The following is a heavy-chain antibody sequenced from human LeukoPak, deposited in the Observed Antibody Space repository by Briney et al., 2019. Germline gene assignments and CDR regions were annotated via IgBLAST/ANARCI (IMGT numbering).Heavy chain of an antibody. Sequence: GGSLRLSCAASGFTFSSYAMSWVRQAPGKGLEWVSAISGSGGSTYYADSVKGRFTISRDNSKNTLYLQMNSLRAEDTAVYYCAKGFDYCSSTSCYYYYGMDVWGQGTTVTVSS. J-gene: IGHJ6*02. D-gene: IGHD2-2*01. CDR1: GFTFSSYA. V-gene: IGHV3-23*01. CDR2: ISGSGGST. CDR3: AKGFDYCSSTSCYYYYGMDV.